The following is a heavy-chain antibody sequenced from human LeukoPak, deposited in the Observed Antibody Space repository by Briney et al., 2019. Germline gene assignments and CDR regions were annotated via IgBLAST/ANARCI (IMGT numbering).Heavy chain of an antibody. V-gene: IGHV3-21*01. J-gene: IGHJ4*02. D-gene: IGHD1-26*01. Sequence: PGGSLRLSCAASGFTFSSYSMNWVRQAPGKGLVWVSSISSSSSYIYYADSVKGRFTISRDNAKNSLYLQMNSLRAEDTAVYYCARGGIVGATTDYWGQGTLVTVSS. CDR3: ARGGIVGATTDY. CDR1: GFTFSSYS. CDR2: ISSSSSYI.